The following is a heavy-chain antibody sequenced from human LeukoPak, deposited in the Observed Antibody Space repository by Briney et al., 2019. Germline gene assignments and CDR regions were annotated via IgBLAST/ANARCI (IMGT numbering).Heavy chain of an antibody. CDR2: IYHRAST. V-gene: IGHV4-4*02. CDR3: AARCYDYVWGSPFDY. D-gene: IGHD3-16*01. CDR1: GGALSRRKW. J-gene: IGHJ4*02. Sequence: SEALSLTCAGSGGALSRRKWRGWGRPRPGKGVEGGGEIYHRASTHYNPSLKSRLTLSVDKSKNHFSLKLSSVTAADTAVYYCAARCYDYVWGSPFDYWGQGTLVTVSS.